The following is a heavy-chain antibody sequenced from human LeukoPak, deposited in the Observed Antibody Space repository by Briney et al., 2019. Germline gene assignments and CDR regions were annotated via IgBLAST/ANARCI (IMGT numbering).Heavy chain of an antibody. CDR1: GFTTGFTFGDYA. Sequence: GRSLRLSCTASGFTTGFTFGDYAMSWVRQAPGKGLEWVGFIRTKAYGGTTEYAASVKGRFTISRDGSKSIAYLQMNSLKTEDTAVYYCTRTYYDSSGYLFDYWGQGTLVTVFS. V-gene: IGHV3-49*04. J-gene: IGHJ4*02. D-gene: IGHD3-22*01. CDR3: TRTYYDSSGYLFDY. CDR2: IRTKAYGGTT.